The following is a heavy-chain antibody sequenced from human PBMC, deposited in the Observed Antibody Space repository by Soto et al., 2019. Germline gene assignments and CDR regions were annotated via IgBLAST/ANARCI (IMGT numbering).Heavy chain of an antibody. Sequence: SETLSLTCSVSGGPITSGGYYWSWIRQRPGKGREWIGYIHYSARPYYDSSLKSRVTISVHTSKSQFSLKLSYVTAADTAVYYCARDRSSGWYQYTDSWGQGTLVTVSS. J-gene: IGHJ4*02. CDR3: ARDRSSGWYQYTDS. CDR1: GGPITSGGYY. CDR2: IHYSARP. V-gene: IGHV4-31*03. D-gene: IGHD6-19*01.